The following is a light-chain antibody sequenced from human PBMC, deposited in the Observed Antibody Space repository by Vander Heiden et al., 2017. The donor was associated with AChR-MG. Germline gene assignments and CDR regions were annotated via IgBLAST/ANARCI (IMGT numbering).Light chain of an antibody. V-gene: IGLV2-14*03. CDR2: DVS. J-gene: IGLJ2*01. CDR3: NSYTTSSTLV. Sequence: QSALTQPASVSGSPGPSITISCTGTSSDVGYYDYVSWYQQHPGKVPKLMIYDVSSRPSGVSNRFSGSKSGNTAYLTISGLQAEDEADYYCNSYTTSSTLVCGGGTKLTGL. CDR1: SSDVGYYDY.